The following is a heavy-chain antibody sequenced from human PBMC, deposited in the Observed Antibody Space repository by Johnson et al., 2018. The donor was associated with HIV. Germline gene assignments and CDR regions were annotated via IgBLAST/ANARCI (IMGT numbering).Heavy chain of an antibody. CDR3: TTDGWELPYAFDI. Sequence: EVHLVESGGGLVQPGGSLRLSCAASGVTVRSNYMSWVRQGPGKGLEWVANIKQDGSEKYYVDSVKGRFTISRDNAKNSLYLQMNSLKTEDTAVYYCTTDGWELPYAFDIWGQGTMVTVSS. CDR1: GVTVRSNY. CDR2: IKQDGSEK. D-gene: IGHD1-26*01. J-gene: IGHJ3*02. V-gene: IGHV3-7*03.